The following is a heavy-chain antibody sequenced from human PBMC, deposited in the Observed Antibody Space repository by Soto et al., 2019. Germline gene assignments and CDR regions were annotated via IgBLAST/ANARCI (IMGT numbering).Heavy chain of an antibody. J-gene: IGHJ6*02. D-gene: IGHD2-8*01. Sequence: PGGSLRLSCAASGFTFSSYNMNWVRQAPGKGLEWVGFIRSKAYGGTTEYAASVKGRFTISRDDSKSIAYLQMNSLKTEDTAVYYCTRLPADIVLMVYDPYYYYGMDVWGQGTTVTVSS. CDR1: GFTFSSYN. CDR3: TRLPADIVLMVYDPYYYYGMDV. CDR2: IRSKAYGGTT. V-gene: IGHV3-49*04.